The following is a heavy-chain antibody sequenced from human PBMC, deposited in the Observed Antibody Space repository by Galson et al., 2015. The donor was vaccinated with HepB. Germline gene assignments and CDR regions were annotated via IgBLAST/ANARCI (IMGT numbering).Heavy chain of an antibody. CDR3: ASLIFGVVNASYYGMDV. CDR1: GGTFSSYA. D-gene: IGHD3-3*01. V-gene: IGHV1-69*06. Sequence: SVKVSCKASGGTFSSYAISWVRQAPGQGLEWMGGIIPIFGTANYAQKFQGRVTITADKSTSTAYMELSSLRSEDTAVYYCASLIFGVVNASYYGMDVWGQGTTVTVSS. CDR2: IIPIFGTA. J-gene: IGHJ6*02.